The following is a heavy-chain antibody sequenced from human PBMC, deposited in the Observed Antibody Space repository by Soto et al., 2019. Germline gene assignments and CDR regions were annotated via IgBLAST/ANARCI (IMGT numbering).Heavy chain of an antibody. CDR3: AHDATPATPMVKTYYFDY. V-gene: IGHV2-5*02. CDR1: GFSLSTSGVG. J-gene: IGHJ4*02. D-gene: IGHD5-18*01. CDR2: IYWDDDK. Sequence: QITLKESGPTLVKPTQTLTLTCTFSGFSLSTSGVGVGWIRQPPGKALEWLALIYWDDDKRYSPSLKSRLTITKHNSKNKVILTMTNMDPVDTATYNCAHDATPATPMVKTYYFDYWGQGTLVTVSS.